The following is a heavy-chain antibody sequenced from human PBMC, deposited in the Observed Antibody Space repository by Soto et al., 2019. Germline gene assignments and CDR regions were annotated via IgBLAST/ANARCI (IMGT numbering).Heavy chain of an antibody. J-gene: IGHJ4*02. V-gene: IGHV4-61*01. Sequence: SETLSLTGTLSGGFVSSGSYYWSCIRQPPGKGLGWIGYIYYSGSTNYNPSLKSRVTISVDTSKNQFSLKLSSVTAADTAVYYCAREIWSGYYFDYWGQGTLVTVSS. D-gene: IGHD3-3*01. CDR1: GGFVSSGSYY. CDR3: AREIWSGYYFDY. CDR2: IYYSGST.